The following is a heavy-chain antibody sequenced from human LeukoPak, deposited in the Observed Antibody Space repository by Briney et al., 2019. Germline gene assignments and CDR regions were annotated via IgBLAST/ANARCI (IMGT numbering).Heavy chain of an antibody. CDR2: VDPTDSYT. CDR3: ARQGIVVADSFDP. CDR1: GYSFTNYW. D-gene: IGHD6-19*01. Sequence: GESLKISCKGSGYSFTNYWISWVRQMPGKALEWIGRVDPTDSYTNNSPSFQGHVAISVDKSISTAYLQWSSLKASDTAMYYCARQGIVVADSFDPWGQGTLVTVSS. J-gene: IGHJ5*02. V-gene: IGHV5-10-1*01.